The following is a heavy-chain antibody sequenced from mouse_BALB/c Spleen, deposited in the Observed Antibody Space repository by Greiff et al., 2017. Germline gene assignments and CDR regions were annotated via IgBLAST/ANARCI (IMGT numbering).Heavy chain of an antibody. Sequence: EVKVVESGGGLVKPGGSLKLSCAASGFTFSSYAMSWVRQSPEKRLEWVAEISSGGSYTYYPDTVTGRFTISSDNAKNTLYLEMSSLRSEDTAMYYCATYYRYSFFAYWGQGTLVTVSA. V-gene: IGHV5-9-4*01. CDR3: ATYYRYSFFAY. D-gene: IGHD2-14*01. CDR2: ISSGGSYT. CDR1: GFTFSSYA. J-gene: IGHJ3*01.